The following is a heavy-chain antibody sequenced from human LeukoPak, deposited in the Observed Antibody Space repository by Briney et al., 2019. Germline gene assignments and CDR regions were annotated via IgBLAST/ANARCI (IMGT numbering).Heavy chain of an antibody. Sequence: KAGGSLRLSCAASGFTFSNAWMSWVRQAPGKGLEWVGRIKSKTDGGTTDYAAPVKGRFTISRDNAKNSLYLQMNSLRAEDTAVYYCARDLRFLEWLSESMPIDYWGQGTLVTVSS. CDR3: ARDLRFLEWLSESMPIDY. CDR2: IKSKTDGGTT. V-gene: IGHV3-15*01. D-gene: IGHD3-3*01. CDR1: GFTFSNAW. J-gene: IGHJ4*02.